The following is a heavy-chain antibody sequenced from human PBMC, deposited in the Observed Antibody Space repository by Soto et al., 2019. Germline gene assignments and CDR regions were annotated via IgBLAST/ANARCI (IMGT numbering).Heavy chain of an antibody. D-gene: IGHD2-21*01. CDR2: ISGSGGST. V-gene: IGHV3-23*01. CDR1: GFTFSSYA. CDR3: AKGPYCGGDCYFYPFDY. J-gene: IGHJ4*02. Sequence: GGSLRLSCAASGFTFSSYAMSWVRQAPGKGLEWVSAISGSGGSTYYADSVKGRFTISRDNSKNTLYLQMNSLRAEDTAVYYCAKGPYCGGDCYFYPFDYWGQGTLVTVSS.